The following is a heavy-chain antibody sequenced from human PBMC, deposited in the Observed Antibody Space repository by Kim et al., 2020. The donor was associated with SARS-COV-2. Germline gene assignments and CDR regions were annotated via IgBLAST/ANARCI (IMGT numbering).Heavy chain of an antibody. CDR3: ARVMGAKMGIFDY. D-gene: IGHD1-26*01. V-gene: IGHV3-33*01. J-gene: IGHJ4*02. Sequence: CEDSVNGRFTITRDNSKKPLYLQMNLLRAEDTAVYYCARVMGAKMGIFDYWGQGALVTVSS.